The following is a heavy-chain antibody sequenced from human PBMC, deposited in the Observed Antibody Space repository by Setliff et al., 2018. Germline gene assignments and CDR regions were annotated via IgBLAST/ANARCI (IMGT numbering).Heavy chain of an antibody. CDR2: INSNSGGT. CDR3: ARGAGGIWQWGYYFDY. V-gene: IGHV1-2*04. J-gene: IGHJ4*02. Sequence: ASVKVSCKASGYTFTGYYMHWVRQAPGQGLEWMGWINSNSGGTNYAQKFQGWVTMTRDTSISTAYMELSRLRSDDAAVYYCARGAGGIWQWGYYFDYWGQGTLVTVS. CDR1: GYTFTGYY. D-gene: IGHD6-19*01.